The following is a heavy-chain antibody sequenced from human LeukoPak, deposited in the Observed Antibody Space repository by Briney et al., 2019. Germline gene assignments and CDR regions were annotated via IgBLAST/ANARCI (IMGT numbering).Heavy chain of an antibody. J-gene: IGHJ3*02. CDR1: RYTFTTYG. V-gene: IGHV1-18*01. Sequence: GASVKVSCKASRYTFTTYGASLVRQAPGQGLGWMGGFSAYNGNTNYAQKLQGRVRMTTDTSANTDYLELGSMRSDDTAVYYCARGLLSARARDAFDIWGQGTMVTVSS. D-gene: IGHD4/OR15-4a*01. CDR2: FSAYNGNT. CDR3: ARGLLSARARDAFDI.